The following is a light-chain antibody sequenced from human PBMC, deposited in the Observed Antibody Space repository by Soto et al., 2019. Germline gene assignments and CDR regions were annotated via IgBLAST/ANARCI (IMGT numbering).Light chain of an antibody. CDR2: SNN. Sequence: QALLTQPPSASGTPGQRVIIPCSGSSSSIGTHTVNWYQQLPETAPKLLIYSNNQRPSGVPGRFSGSKSGTSASLAISGLQSEDEADYYCAAWDDSRNGVLFGGGPKVTVL. J-gene: IGLJ2*01. V-gene: IGLV1-44*01. CDR1: SSSIGTHT. CDR3: AAWDDSRNGVL.